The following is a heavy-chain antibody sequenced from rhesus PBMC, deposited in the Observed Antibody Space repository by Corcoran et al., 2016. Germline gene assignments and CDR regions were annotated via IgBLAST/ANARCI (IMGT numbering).Heavy chain of an antibody. J-gene: IGHJ4*01. Sequence: QVQLQESGPGLVKPSETLSLTCAVSGGSFSSYWWSWIRQPPGKGLEWIGEINGNSGSTNHNPSLKSRVTISKDASKNQFSLKLSSVTAADTAVYYCARLNTVTTNSFDYWGQGVLVTVSS. CDR3: ARLNTVTTNSFDY. D-gene: IGHD4-23*01. CDR1: GGSFSSYW. V-gene: IGHV4-80*01. CDR2: INGNSGST.